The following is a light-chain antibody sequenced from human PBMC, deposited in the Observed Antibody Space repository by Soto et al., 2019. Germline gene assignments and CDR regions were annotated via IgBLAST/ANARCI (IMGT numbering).Light chain of an antibody. V-gene: IGKV3-20*01. CDR3: QQCGSSPRT. CDR1: QSVSSSY. CDR2: GAS. Sequence: EIVLTQSPGTLSLSPGERATLSCRASQSVSSSYLAWYQQKPGQAPRLLIYGASTRATGIPDRFSGGGSGTELTLILSRLEPEDFAVYYCQQCGSSPRTFGQGTKLEIK. J-gene: IGKJ2*01.